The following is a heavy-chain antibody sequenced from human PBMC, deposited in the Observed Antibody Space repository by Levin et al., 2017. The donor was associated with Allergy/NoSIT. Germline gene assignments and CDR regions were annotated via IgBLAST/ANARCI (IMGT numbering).Heavy chain of an antibody. J-gene: IGHJ4*01. CDR3: AKNHLGFWSADY. V-gene: IGHV3-23*01. D-gene: IGHD3-3*01. CDR2: ISGEGIST. CDR1: GFTFSDYG. Sequence: GGSLRLSCGASGFTFSDYGMSWVRQAPGKGLEWVSTISGEGISTYYADSVKGRFTISRDNSKNTLYLQMNSLRAEDTAIYYCAKNHLGFWSADYWGQGTLVTVSS.